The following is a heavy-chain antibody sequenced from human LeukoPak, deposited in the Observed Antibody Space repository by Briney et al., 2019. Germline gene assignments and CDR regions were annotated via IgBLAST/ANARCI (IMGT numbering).Heavy chain of an antibody. CDR3: ARHLLGRGADYYFFYMDV. CDR1: GDSISSFTSSSYF. CDR2: VYYTGRT. D-gene: IGHD1-26*01. J-gene: IGHJ6*03. V-gene: IGHV4-39*01. Sequence: SETLSLTCTVSGDSISSFTSSSYFWAWIRQPPGKGLEWIGNVYYTGRTYSNPSLSIRVTVSVDTSKNQFSLRLSSVTAADTAVYYCARHLLGRGADYYFFYMDVWGKGTTVTVSS.